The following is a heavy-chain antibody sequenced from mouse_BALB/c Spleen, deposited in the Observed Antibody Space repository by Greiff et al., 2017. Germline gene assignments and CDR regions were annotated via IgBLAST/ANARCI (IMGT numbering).Heavy chain of an antibody. CDR2: ISDGGSYT. D-gene: IGHD2-14*01. J-gene: IGHJ4*01. CDR3: ASRLYAMDY. V-gene: IGHV5-4*02. Sequence: DVMLVESGGGLVKPGGSLKLSCAASGFTFSDYYMYWVRQTPEKRLEWVATISDGGSYTYYPDSVKGRFTISRDNANNNLYLQMSSLKSEDTAMYYYASRLYAMDYWGQGTSVTVSS. CDR1: GFTFSDYY.